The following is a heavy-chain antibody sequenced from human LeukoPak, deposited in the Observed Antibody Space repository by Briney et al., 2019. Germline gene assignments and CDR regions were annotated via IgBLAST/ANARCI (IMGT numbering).Heavy chain of an antibody. Sequence: ASVKVSCKASGYTFTGYYMHWVRQAPGQGLEWMGWISAYTGNTNYAQKFQGRVTMTTDTSTSTAYMELRSLRSDDTAVYYCARAGIVGTTTCYYWGQGTLVTVSS. V-gene: IGHV1-18*04. CDR1: GYTFTGYY. CDR2: ISAYTGNT. J-gene: IGHJ4*02. CDR3: ARAGIVGTTTCYY. D-gene: IGHD1-26*01.